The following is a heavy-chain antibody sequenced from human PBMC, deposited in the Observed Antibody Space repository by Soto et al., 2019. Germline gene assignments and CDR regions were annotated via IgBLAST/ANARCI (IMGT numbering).Heavy chain of an antibody. D-gene: IGHD3-9*01. Sequence: EVQLVESGGGLVQPGGSLRLSCAASGFTFSDYWMTWVRQAPGKGLEGVANISPHGSEEYYVDSVKGRVTISRDNAKNSVFLQMNSLSGEDTALYYCTRDSNPETGPWGQGTEVTVSS. CDR2: ISPHGSEE. J-gene: IGHJ5*02. CDR1: GFTFSDYW. V-gene: IGHV3-7*04. CDR3: TRDSNPETGP.